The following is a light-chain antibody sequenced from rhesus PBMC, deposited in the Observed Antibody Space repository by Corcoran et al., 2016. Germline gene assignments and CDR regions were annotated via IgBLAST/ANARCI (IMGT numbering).Light chain of an antibody. CDR1: ERVIVFGINV. J-gene: IGKJ1*01. CDR3: LQSKLSWT. Sequence: DIVLTQSPASLSVFPGQRAPIPCRASERVIVFGINVIHWYQQKPGKPPKILIYQTYNQDTWVPCRFSGSGAVTAFTLTNKTVEAEDAADYYCLQSKLSWTFGQGTKVDIK. V-gene: IGKV7-13*01. CDR2: QTY.